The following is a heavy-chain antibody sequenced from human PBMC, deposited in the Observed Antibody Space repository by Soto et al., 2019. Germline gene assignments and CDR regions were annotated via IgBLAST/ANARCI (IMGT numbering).Heavy chain of an antibody. J-gene: IGHJ6*02. D-gene: IGHD3-3*02. Sequence: SETLSLTCAVSGYSISSGYYWGWIRQPPGKGLEWIGSIYHSGSTYYNPSLKSRVTISVDTSKNQFSLKLSSVTAADTAVYYCARAILLLQGDGVAFLEWYYDYYGIDVWGQGTTVTVSS. CDR3: ARAILLLQGDGVAFLEWYYDYYGIDV. V-gene: IGHV4-38-2*01. CDR1: GYSISSGYY. CDR2: IYHSGST.